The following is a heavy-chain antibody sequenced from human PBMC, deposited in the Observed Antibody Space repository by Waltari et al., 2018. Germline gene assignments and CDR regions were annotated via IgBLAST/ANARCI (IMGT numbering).Heavy chain of an antibody. D-gene: IGHD1-20*01. V-gene: IGHV3-23*01. CDR3: AKDLTGWGAFDI. CDR1: GFSFSNYD. J-gene: IGHJ3*02. Sequence: DVQLLESGGDLVPPGGSLRISCIASGFSFSNYDMTWVHQAPGQGVEGASRLSGSASLKDYADSVKGRFTISRENSKNTLFLQMNSLRADDTAVYYCAKDLTGWGAFDIWGQGTMVTVSS. CDR2: LSGSASLK.